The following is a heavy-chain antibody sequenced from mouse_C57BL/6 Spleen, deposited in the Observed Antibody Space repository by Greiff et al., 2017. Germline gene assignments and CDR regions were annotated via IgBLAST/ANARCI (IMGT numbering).Heavy chain of an antibody. CDR1: GYTFTSYG. D-gene: IGHD2-3*01. Sequence: QVQLKQSGAELARPGASVKLSCKASGYTFTSYGISWVKQRTGQGLEWIGEIYPRSGNTYYNEKFKGKATLTADKSSSTAYMELRSLTSEDSAVYFCARYERCAYWGQGTLVTVSA. V-gene: IGHV1-81*01. CDR3: ARYERCAY. J-gene: IGHJ3*01. CDR2: IYPRSGNT.